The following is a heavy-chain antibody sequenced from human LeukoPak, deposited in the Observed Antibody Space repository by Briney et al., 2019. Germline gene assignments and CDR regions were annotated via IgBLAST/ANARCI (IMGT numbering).Heavy chain of an antibody. CDR2: IYYSGCS. CDR1: GGSITGYY. CDR3: ARVFGGGCGGWFDP. V-gene: IGHV4-59*01. J-gene: IGHJ5*02. D-gene: IGHD2-21*01. Sequence: ASETLSLTCTVSGGSITGYYWTWIRQPPGKGLEWIGYIYYSGCSNYNPSLKSRVTISIHTSKNQFSLNLSSVTAADTAVYYCARVFGGGCGGWFDPWGQGTLVAVSS.